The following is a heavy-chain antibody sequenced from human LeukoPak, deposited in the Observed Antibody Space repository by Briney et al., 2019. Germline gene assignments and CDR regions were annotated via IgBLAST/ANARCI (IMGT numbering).Heavy chain of an antibody. CDR2: IYYSGST. J-gene: IGHJ3*02. Sequence: SETLSLTCTVSGGSISSYYWSWIRQPPGKGLEWIGYIYYSGSTNYNPSLKSRVTISVDTSKNQFSLKLSSVTAADTAVYYCARATIATIPIDIWGQGTMVTVSS. CDR1: GGSISSYY. CDR3: ARATIATIPIDI. D-gene: IGHD5-24*01. V-gene: IGHV4-59*01.